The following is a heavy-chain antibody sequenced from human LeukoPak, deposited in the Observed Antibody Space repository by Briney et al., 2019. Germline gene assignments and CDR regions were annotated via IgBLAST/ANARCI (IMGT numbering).Heavy chain of an antibody. CDR1: GGSFSSSSYY. Sequence: SETLSLTCTVSGGSFSSSSYYWGWIRQPPGKGLEWIGSISYDGSTYYNPSLKSRVTISVDTSKNQFSLKLSSVTAADTAVYYCARVARGSIVVVPAALDYWGQGTLVTVSS. CDR2: ISYDGST. V-gene: IGHV4-39*07. J-gene: IGHJ4*02. CDR3: ARVARGSIVVVPAALDY. D-gene: IGHD2-2*01.